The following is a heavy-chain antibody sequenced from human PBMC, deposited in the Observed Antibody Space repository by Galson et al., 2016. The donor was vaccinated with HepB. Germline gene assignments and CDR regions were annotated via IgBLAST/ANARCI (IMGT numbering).Heavy chain of an antibody. V-gene: IGHV3-53*01. Sequence: SLRLSCAVSGFAVRSNFMAWVRQAPGKGLEWVSLIYSGGSTYYADSVKGRFTISRDNAKNSVYLQMDSLRAEDTAVYYRARDHRPSGGWSLPCDFWGQGTLVTVSS. CDR2: IYSGGST. J-gene: IGHJ4*02. CDR1: GFAVRSNF. CDR3: ARDHRPSGGWSLPCDF. D-gene: IGHD6-19*01.